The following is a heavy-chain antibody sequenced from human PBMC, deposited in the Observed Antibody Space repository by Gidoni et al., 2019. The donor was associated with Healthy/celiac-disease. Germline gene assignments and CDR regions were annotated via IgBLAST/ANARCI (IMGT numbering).Heavy chain of an antibody. Sequence: QVQLLQSGAAVKKPGSSLTVSCKASGGTFSSYAISWVRQAPGQGLEWMGGIIPIFGTANYEQKFQGRVKITADESTSTAYMELSSLRSEDTAVYYCARGDREYDFWSGYVDYWGQGTLVTVSS. V-gene: IGHV1-69*01. CDR3: ARGDREYDFWSGYVDY. CDR2: IIPIFGTA. CDR1: GGTFSSYA. D-gene: IGHD3-3*01. J-gene: IGHJ4*02.